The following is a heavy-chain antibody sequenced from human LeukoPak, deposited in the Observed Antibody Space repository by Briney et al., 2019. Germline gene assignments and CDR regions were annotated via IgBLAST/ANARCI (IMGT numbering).Heavy chain of an antibody. CDR2: ISGSGGST. D-gene: IGHD3-22*01. Sequence: PGGTLRLSCAASGFTFSSYGMRWVRQAPGKGLEWVSGISGSGGSTYYADSVKGRFTISRDNSKNTLYLQMNSLRAEDTAMYYCARRAGDYSHPYDYWGQGTLVTVSS. J-gene: IGHJ4*02. CDR1: GFTFSSYG. V-gene: IGHV3-23*01. CDR3: ARRAGDYSHPYDY.